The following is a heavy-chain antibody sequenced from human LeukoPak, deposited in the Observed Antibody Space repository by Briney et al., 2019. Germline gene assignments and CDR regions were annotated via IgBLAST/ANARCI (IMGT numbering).Heavy chain of an antibody. CDR1: GGTFSSYA. Sequence: SVKVSCKASGGTFSSYAISWVRQAPGQGLEWMGGIIPIFGTTNYAQKFQGRVTITTDESTSTAYMELSSLRSEDTAVYYWARVDCSSTSCSLTNFDYWGQGTLVTVSS. J-gene: IGHJ4*02. CDR3: ARVDCSSTSCSLTNFDY. V-gene: IGHV1-69*05. D-gene: IGHD2-2*01. CDR2: IIPIFGTT.